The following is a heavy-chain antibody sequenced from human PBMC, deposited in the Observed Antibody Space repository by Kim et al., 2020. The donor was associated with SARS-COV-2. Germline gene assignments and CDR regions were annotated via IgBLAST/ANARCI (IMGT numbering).Heavy chain of an antibody. CDR3: ARRRDGNYYYYYGMDV. J-gene: IGHJ6*02. Sequence: SETLSLTCTVSGGSISSSSYYWGWIRQPPGKGLEWIGSIYYSGSTYYNPSLKSRVTISVDTSKNQFSLKLSSVTAADTAVYYCARRRDGNYYYYYGMDVWGQGTTVTVSS. CDR1: GGSISSSSYY. V-gene: IGHV4-39*01. CDR2: IYYSGST.